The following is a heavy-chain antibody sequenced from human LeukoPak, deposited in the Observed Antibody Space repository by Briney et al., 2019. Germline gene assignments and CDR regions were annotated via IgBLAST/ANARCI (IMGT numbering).Heavy chain of an antibody. CDR3: ARSSFRL. V-gene: IGHV3-30*04. CDR2: ISYDGSNK. Sequence: GGSLRLSCAASGFTFSSYAMHWVRQAPGKGLEWVAVISYDGSNKYYADSVKGRFTISRDNSKNTLYLQMNSLRAEDTAVYYCARSSFRLWGQGTLVTVSS. D-gene: IGHD3-10*01. J-gene: IGHJ4*02. CDR1: GFTFSSYA.